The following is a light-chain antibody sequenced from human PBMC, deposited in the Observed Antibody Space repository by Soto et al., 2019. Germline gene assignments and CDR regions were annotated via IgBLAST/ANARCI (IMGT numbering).Light chain of an antibody. V-gene: IGKV1-6*01. Sequence: QMTQSPSSLSSSLGEKATLTCRASQDIRTYLGWYQQKPGQAPSLLIYDAANIPSGIPSRFSGGGSGTHFTLPINSLQPEDFATYYCLQRYNSARTFGEGTKVEIK. CDR3: LQRYNSART. CDR1: QDIRTY. J-gene: IGKJ4*01. CDR2: DAA.